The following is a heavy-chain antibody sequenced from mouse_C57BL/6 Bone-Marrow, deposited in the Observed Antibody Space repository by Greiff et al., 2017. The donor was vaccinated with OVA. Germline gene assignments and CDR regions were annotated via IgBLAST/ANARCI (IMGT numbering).Heavy chain of an antibody. V-gene: IGHV1-47*01. CDR1: GYTFTTYP. CDR2: FHPYTDDT. J-gene: IGHJ3*01. Sequence: VQLQESGAELVKPGASVKMSCKASGYTFTTYPIEWMKQNHGKSLEWIGNFHPYTDDTKYNEKFKGKATLTVEKSSSTVDLALSRITSDDSAVYYCARPGDYDGDWFAYWGQGTLVTVSA. D-gene: IGHD2-4*01. CDR3: ARPGDYDGDWFAY.